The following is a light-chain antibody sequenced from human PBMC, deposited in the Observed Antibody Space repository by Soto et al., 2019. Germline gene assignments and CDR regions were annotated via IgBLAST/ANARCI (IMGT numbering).Light chain of an antibody. V-gene: IGKV3D-15*01. Sequence: EIGLTQSPATLSGSPGERATLSCRASQSVGNTLAWYQQQPGQPPRLLMYGASIRAAGVPDRFSGSGSGTEFTLTISRLEPEDFTVYYCHHYETFGQGTKVDI. J-gene: IGKJ1*01. CDR2: GAS. CDR3: HHYET. CDR1: QSVGNT.